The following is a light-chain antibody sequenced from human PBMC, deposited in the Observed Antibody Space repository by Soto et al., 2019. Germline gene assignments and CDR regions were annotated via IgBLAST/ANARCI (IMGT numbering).Light chain of an antibody. CDR3: QQYNNWHPIT. J-gene: IGKJ5*01. CDR2: DTS. CDR1: QSVSIK. Sequence: EIVIAQSPATLSVSPGERPTLSLRASQSVSIKLAWYQQRPGQATRLLIYDTSTRATGIPARFSGSVSGTEFTLTLRSLQSEDFAFYYCQQYNNWHPITFGQGTRLEIK. V-gene: IGKV3-15*01.